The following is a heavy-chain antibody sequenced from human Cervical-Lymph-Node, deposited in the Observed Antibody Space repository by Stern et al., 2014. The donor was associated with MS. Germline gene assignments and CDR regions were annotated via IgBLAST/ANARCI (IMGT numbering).Heavy chain of an antibody. Sequence: QITLKESGPTLVKPTQTLTLTCTFSGFSLDTTGVGVGWIRQPPGKAWEWLSLIYWDDDARYSPSLKSRLTITKDTSKNQVVLTLTNMDPVDTATYYCAHSMPNQYFDYWGQGTLVTVSS. CDR1: GFSLDTTGVG. V-gene: IGHV2-5*02. CDR2: IYWDDDA. J-gene: IGHJ4*02. D-gene: IGHD2-2*01. CDR3: AHSMPNQYFDY.